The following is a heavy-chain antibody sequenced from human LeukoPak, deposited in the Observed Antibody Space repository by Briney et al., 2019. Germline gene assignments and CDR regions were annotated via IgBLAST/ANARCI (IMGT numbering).Heavy chain of an antibody. CDR1: GGSISSGGYY. J-gene: IGHJ5*02. Sequence: SQTLSLTCTVSGGSISSGGYYWSWIRQHPGKGLEWIGYIYYSGSTYYNPSLKSRVTISVDTPKNQFSLKLSSVTAADTAVYYCARAGIAAAVWFDPWGQGTLVTVSS. CDR2: IYYSGST. V-gene: IGHV4-31*03. CDR3: ARAGIAAAVWFDP. D-gene: IGHD6-13*01.